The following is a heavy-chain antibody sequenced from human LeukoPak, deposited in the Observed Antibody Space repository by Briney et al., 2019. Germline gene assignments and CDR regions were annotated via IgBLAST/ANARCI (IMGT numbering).Heavy chain of an antibody. J-gene: IGHJ4*02. Sequence: ASVKVSCKASGYTFTGNYMHWVRQAPGQGLEWMGWINPNSGGTNYAQKFQGRVTMTMDTSISTAYMELSRLRSDDTAVYYCARAGHDFDWLLYCFDYWGQGTLVTVSS. V-gene: IGHV1-2*02. CDR2: INPNSGGT. CDR3: ARAGHDFDWLLYCFDY. CDR1: GYTFTGNY. D-gene: IGHD3-9*01.